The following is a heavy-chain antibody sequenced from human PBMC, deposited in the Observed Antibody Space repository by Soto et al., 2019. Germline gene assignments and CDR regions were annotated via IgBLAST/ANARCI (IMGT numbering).Heavy chain of an antibody. V-gene: IGHV1-8*01. Sequence: QVQLVQSGAEVKKPGASVKVSCKASGYTFTSYEINWVRQATGQGFEWMGRMNPNSGNTGYAQKFQGRVTMTKNTSIRTAYMELSSLRSKDTAVYYCARGGSSWYFYWGQRTMVTVSA. CDR3: ARGGSSWYFY. CDR1: GYTFTSYE. CDR2: MNPNSGNT. D-gene: IGHD6-13*01. J-gene: IGHJ4*02.